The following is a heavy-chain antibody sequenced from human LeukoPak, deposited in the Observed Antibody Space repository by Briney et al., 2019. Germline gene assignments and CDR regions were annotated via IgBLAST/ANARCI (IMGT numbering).Heavy chain of an antibody. Sequence: PGGSLRLSCTASGFTFSNFGMSWVRQAPGKGLEWVSTISGSAGSTHYADSVKGRFTISRDNSKNTLYLQMNSLRAEDTAVYYCAKDLGRDGLYWGQGTLVTVSS. J-gene: IGHJ4*02. V-gene: IGHV3-23*01. D-gene: IGHD5-24*01. CDR1: GFTFSNFG. CDR2: ISGSAGST. CDR3: AKDLGRDGLY.